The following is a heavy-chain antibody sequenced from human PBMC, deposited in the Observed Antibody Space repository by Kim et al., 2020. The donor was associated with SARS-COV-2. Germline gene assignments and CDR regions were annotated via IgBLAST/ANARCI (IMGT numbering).Heavy chain of an antibody. Sequence: ASVKVSCKASGYTFTGYYMHWVRQAPVQGLEWMGRINPNSGGTNYAQKFQGRVTMTRDTSISTAYMELSRLRSDDTAVYYCARDGQLERRDAFDIWGQGTMVTVSS. V-gene: IGHV1-2*06. D-gene: IGHD1-1*01. J-gene: IGHJ3*02. CDR1: GYTFTGYY. CDR3: ARDGQLERRDAFDI. CDR2: INPNSGGT.